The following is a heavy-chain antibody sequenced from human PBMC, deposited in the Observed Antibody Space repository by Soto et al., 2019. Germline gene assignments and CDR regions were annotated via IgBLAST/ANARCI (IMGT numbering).Heavy chain of an antibody. Sequence: SETLSLTCAVYGGSFSGYYWSWICQPPGKGLEWIGEINHSGSTNYNPSLKSRVTISVDTSKNQFSLKLSSVTAADTAVYYCARSGGPVRGYSYGFDYWGQGTLVTVSS. CDR2: INHSGST. V-gene: IGHV4-34*01. CDR1: GGSFSGYY. J-gene: IGHJ4*02. D-gene: IGHD5-18*01. CDR3: ARSGGPVRGYSYGFDY.